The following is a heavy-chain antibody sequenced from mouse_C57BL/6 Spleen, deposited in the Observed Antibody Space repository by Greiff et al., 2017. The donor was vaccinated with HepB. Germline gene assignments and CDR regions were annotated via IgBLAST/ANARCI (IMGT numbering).Heavy chain of an antibody. CDR2: IWSGGST. J-gene: IGHJ1*03. CDR1: GFSLTSYG. D-gene: IGHD1-1*01. Sequence: VKLMESGPGLVQPSQSLSITCTVSGFSLTSYGVHWVRQSPGKGLEWLGVIWSGGSTDYNAAFISRLSISKDNSKSQVFFKMNSLQADDTAIYYCARNTNYYGRWYFDVWGTGTTVTVSS. CDR3: ARNTNYYGRWYFDV. V-gene: IGHV2-2*01.